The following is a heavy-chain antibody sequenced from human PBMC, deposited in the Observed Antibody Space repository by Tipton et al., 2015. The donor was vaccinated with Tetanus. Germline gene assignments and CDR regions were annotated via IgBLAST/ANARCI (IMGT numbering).Heavy chain of an antibody. CDR2: INPNSGST. J-gene: IGHJ6*02. D-gene: IGHD3-22*01. V-gene: IGHV1-2*02. CDR1: GYTFTGYY. Sequence: QLVQSGAEVKKPGASVKVSCKASGYTFTGYYMHWVRQAPGQGLEWMGWINPNSGSTNYAQKFQGRVTMTRDTSISTAYMELSRLRSDDTAVYYCARGTFITMIVVVIDYGMDVWGQGTTVTVSS. CDR3: ARGTFITMIVVVIDYGMDV.